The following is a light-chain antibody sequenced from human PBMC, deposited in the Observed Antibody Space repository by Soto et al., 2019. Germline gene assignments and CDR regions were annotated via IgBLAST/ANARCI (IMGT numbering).Light chain of an antibody. CDR1: SSDLGGYNY. CDR3: SSYAGSSRV. J-gene: IGLJ3*02. V-gene: IGLV2-14*01. Sequence: QSALTQPASVSGSPGQSITISCTGTSSDLGGYNYVSWYQQHPGKAPKLMIYDVSNRPSGVSNRFSGSKSGNTASLTISGLQAEDEADYYCSSYAGSSRVFGGGTQLTVL. CDR2: DVS.